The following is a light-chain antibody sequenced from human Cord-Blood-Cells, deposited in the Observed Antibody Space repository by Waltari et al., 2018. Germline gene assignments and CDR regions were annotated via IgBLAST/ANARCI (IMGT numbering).Light chain of an antibody. CDR3: CSYAGSYTWV. J-gene: IGLJ3*02. Sequence: QSALTQPRSVSGSPGQSVTISCTGTSSDVGGYNYVSWYQQHPGKAPKLMIYDVSKRPSGLPDRFSGTKSGTTAPPTISGLQAEDAADYYCCSYAGSYTWVFGGGTKLTVL. CDR2: DVS. V-gene: IGLV2-11*01. CDR1: SSDVGGYNY.